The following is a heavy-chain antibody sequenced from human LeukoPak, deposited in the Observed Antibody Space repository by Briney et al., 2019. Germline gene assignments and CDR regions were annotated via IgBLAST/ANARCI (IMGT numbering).Heavy chain of an antibody. V-gene: IGHV1-2*06. J-gene: IGHJ3*02. CDR3: ARVSAYDRGYSFDI. CDR2: INPNSGGT. CDR1: GYTFTGYY. Sequence: ASVKVSCKASGYTFTGYYMHWVRQAPGQGLEWMGRINPNSGGTNYAQKFQGRVTMTRDTSISTAYMELSRLRSDDTAVYYCARVSAYDRGYSFDIWGQGTMVTVSS. D-gene: IGHD5-18*01.